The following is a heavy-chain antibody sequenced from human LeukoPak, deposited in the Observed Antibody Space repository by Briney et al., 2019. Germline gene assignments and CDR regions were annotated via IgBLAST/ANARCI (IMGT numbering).Heavy chain of an antibody. D-gene: IGHD3-22*01. CDR3: AKDPYYYDSSGYGYGMDV. Sequence: PGGSLRLSCAASGFSFSSYAMAWVRQAPGKGLEWVSTISGSGGSTHYAASVKGRFTISRDNSKNTLYLQMNSLRAEDTAVYYCAKDPYYYDSSGYGYGMDVWGQGTTVTVSS. CDR2: ISGSGGST. CDR1: GFSFSSYA. V-gene: IGHV3-23*01. J-gene: IGHJ6*02.